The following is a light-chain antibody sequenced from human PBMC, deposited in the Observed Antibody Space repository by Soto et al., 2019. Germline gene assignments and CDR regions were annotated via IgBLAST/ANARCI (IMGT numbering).Light chain of an antibody. J-gene: IGKJ2*01. CDR1: QGISSS. CDR3: QHLNSYPYT. Sequence: IQLTQSPSSLSASVGDRVTITCRASQGISSSLAWYQQKPGKAPNLLIYGASTLQSGVPSRFSGSGSATDFTLTISSLQAEDFATYYCQHLNSYPYTFGQGTKLEIK. CDR2: GAS. V-gene: IGKV1-9*01.